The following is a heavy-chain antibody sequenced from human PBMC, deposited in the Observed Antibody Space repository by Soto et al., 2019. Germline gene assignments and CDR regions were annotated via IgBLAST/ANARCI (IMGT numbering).Heavy chain of an antibody. CDR2: ISAYNCNT. D-gene: IGHD3-10*01. V-gene: IGHV1-18*01. CDR1: GYTFTSYG. Sequence: QVQLVQSGAEVKKPGASVKVSCKASGYTFTSYGISWVRQAPGQGLEWMGWISAYNCNTNYAQKLQGRVTMTTDTATSTAYMELRSLRSDDTAVYYCARDSGRGSGSYNPWAFDIWGQGTMVTVSS. J-gene: IGHJ3*02. CDR3: ARDSGRGSGSYNPWAFDI.